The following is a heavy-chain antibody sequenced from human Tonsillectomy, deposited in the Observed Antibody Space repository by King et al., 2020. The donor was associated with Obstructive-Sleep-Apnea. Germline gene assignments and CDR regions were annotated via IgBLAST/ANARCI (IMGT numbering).Heavy chain of an antibody. D-gene: IGHD4-17*01. CDR3: TTHDYGDSSYLDY. V-gene: IGHV3-15*01. Sequence: EVQLVESGGGLVKPGGSLRLSCAASGFIFTNTWMTWVRQAPGKGLEWVGRIKIKSDGGTTDYAAPVKDRFTISRDDSKNILYLHMNSLKTEDTGLYYCTTHDYGDSSYLDYWGQGTLVTVSS. CDR2: IKIKSDGGTT. CDR1: GFIFTNTW. J-gene: IGHJ4*02.